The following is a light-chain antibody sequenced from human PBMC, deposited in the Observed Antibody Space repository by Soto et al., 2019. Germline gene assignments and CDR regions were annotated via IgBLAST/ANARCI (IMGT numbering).Light chain of an antibody. CDR3: QPYYTYPYT. CDR1: QSISSW. Sequence: DIPMTQSPPTLSASVGDRVTITCRASQSISSWLAWYQQKPGKAPKLLIYKASTVESGVPSRFSGSGSGTEFTLTISSLQPDAFSTFYCQPYYTYPYTFGQGTKLEIK. CDR2: KAS. V-gene: IGKV1-5*03. J-gene: IGKJ2*01.